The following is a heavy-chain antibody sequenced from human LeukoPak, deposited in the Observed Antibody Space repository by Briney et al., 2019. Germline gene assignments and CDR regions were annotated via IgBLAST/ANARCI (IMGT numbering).Heavy chain of an antibody. CDR1: GFTFSTYW. V-gene: IGHV3-7*01. CDR3: ANGDGFDY. Sequence: PGGSLRLSCATSGFTFSTYWMSWVRQAPGKGLEWVANINQYGSEKYYVDSVKGRFTISRDNAKSSLYLQMNSLRADDTAVYYCANGDGFDYWGQRTLVTVSS. D-gene: IGHD2-8*01. CDR2: INQYGSEK. J-gene: IGHJ4*02.